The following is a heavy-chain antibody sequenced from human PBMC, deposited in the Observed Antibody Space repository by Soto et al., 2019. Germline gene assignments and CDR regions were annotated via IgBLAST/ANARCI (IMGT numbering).Heavy chain of an antibody. V-gene: IGHV1-2*04. CDR2: INPNSGGT. CDR1: GYTFTGYY. J-gene: IGHJ6*02. CDR3: AREISSIAIFGVATDGMDV. D-gene: IGHD3-3*01. Sequence: GASVKVSCKASGYTFTGYYMHWVRQAPGQGLEWMGWINPNSGGTNYAQKFQGWVTMTRDTSISTAYMELSRLRTDDTAVYYCAREISSIAIFGVATDGMDVRGQGTTVTVSS.